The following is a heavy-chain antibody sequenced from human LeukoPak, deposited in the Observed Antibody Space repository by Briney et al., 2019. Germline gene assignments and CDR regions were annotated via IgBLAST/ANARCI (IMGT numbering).Heavy chain of an antibody. CDR3: ARDLLWFGEAYFDY. J-gene: IGHJ4*02. CDR1: GDSISSGDYS. D-gene: IGHD3-10*01. CDR2: IYHSGRT. V-gene: IGHV4-30-2*01. Sequence: SQTLSLTCAVSGDSISSGDYSRSWIRQPPGKGLEWIGYIYHSGRTYYNPSLKSRVIISIDRSKNQFSLKLSSVTAADTAVYYCARDLLWFGEAYFDYWGQGTLVTVSS.